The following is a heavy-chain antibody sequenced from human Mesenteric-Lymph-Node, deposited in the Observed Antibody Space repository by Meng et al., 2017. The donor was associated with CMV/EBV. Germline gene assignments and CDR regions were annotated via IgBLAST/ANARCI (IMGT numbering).Heavy chain of an antibody. D-gene: IGHD2-21*01. CDR3: AKRNCGGDCYPDY. J-gene: IGHJ4*02. CDR2: IYSGGSKT. Sequence: GESLKISCAASGFSFSRYAMSWVRQTPGKGLQWVSVIYSGGSKTFYADSVKGRFTISRDDSTDTLYLQMNSLRVEDTAVYYCAKRNCGGDCYPDYWGQGTLVTVSS. V-gene: IGHV3-23*03. CDR1: GFSFSRYA.